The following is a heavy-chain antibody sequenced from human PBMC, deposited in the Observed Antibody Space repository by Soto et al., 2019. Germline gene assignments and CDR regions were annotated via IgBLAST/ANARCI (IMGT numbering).Heavy chain of an antibody. CDR2: TPGSGGSS. D-gene: IGHD6-19*01. J-gene: IGHJ4*02. CDR1: GFTFKSYA. V-gene: IGHV3-23*01. Sequence: QLLESGGTFVQTGGSLRLSCAASGFTFKSYAMNWVHQAPGKGLEWVASTPGSGGSSYYADSVKGRFTISRDNSKNTLYLDLNSLKAEDTAMYYCARGGSTGWFYFDFWGQGTQVTVSS. CDR3: ARGGSTGWFYFDF.